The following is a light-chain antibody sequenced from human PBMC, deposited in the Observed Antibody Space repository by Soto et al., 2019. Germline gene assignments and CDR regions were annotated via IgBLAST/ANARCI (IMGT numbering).Light chain of an antibody. CDR2: EVS. Sequence: QSVLTQPASVSGSPGQSITISRTGTSSDVGSYNYVSWYQLHPGKAPKLMIYEVSNRPSGVSNRFSGSKSGDTASLTISGLQAEDEADYYCSSYTTRTTLYVFGTGTKVTVL. V-gene: IGLV2-14*01. CDR3: SSYTTRTTLYV. J-gene: IGLJ1*01. CDR1: SSDVGSYNY.